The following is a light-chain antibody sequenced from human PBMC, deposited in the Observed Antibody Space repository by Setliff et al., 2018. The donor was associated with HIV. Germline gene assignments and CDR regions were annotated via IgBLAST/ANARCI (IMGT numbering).Light chain of an antibody. Sequence: QSVLTQPASVSGSPGQSITISCTGTSSDVGGYNYVSWYQQHPGKAPKLMISEVSNRPSGVSNRFSGSKSGSTASLTISGLQAEDEADYYCTSYTSSTTLWVFGGGTKVTVL. CDR3: TSYTSSTTLWV. V-gene: IGLV2-14*01. CDR2: EVS. CDR1: SSDVGGYNY. J-gene: IGLJ3*02.